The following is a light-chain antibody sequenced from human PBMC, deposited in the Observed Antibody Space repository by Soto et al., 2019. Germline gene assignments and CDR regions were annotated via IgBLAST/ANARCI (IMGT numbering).Light chain of an antibody. CDR1: SGDVGAYNL. CDR3: ASLTTTNFV. V-gene: IGLV2-14*01. CDR2: EVT. J-gene: IGLJ1*01. Sequence: QSALTQPASVAGSPGQSITISCTGSSGDVGAYNLVSWYQHLPDKAPKLIISEVTNRPSGVSDRFSGSKSGNTASLTISGLQAEDEADYYCASLTTTNFVFGSGTKVTVL.